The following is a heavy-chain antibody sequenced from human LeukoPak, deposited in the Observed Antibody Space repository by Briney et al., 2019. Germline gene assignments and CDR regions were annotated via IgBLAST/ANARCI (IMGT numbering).Heavy chain of an antibody. Sequence: SQTLSLTCTVSGGSISSGNYYWSWIRQPPGKGLEWIGYIYYSGSSYYNPSLKSRVIISVDTSKNQFSLKLSSVTAADTAVYYCARGGNYYDRSGYFGFDYWGQGTLVTVSS. V-gene: IGHV4-30-4*01. CDR1: GGSISSGNYY. D-gene: IGHD3-22*01. CDR3: ARGGNYYDRSGYFGFDY. CDR2: IYYSGSS. J-gene: IGHJ4*02.